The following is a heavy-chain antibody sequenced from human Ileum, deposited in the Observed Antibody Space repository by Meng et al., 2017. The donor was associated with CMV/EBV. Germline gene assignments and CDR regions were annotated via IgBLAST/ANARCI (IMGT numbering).Heavy chain of an antibody. CDR1: GFSFSSYA. CDR3: VKPSIIIFGVVIKNFDF. D-gene: IGHD3-3*01. V-gene: IGHV3-23*01. CDR2: ISGSGGST. J-gene: IGHJ4*02. Sequence: GESLKISCAVSGFSFSSYAMSWVRQAPGKGLDWVSGISGSGGSTYYADSVKGRFTVSRDNSKNTLYLQMNSLRAEDTAVYYCVKPSIIIFGVVIKNFDFWGQGTLVTVSS.